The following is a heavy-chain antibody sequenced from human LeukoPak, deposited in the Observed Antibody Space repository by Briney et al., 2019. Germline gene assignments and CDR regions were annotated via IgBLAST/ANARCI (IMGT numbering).Heavy chain of an antibody. CDR3: ARNDYVWGSYRRAPYYFDY. V-gene: IGHV1-2*02. Sequence: GASVKVSCKASGYTFTGYYMHWVRQAPGQGLEWMGWINPNSGGTNYAQKFQGRVTMTRDTSISTAYMELRSLRSDDTAVYYCARNDYVWGSYRRAPYYFDYWGQGTLVTVSS. CDR2: INPNSGGT. D-gene: IGHD3-16*02. J-gene: IGHJ4*02. CDR1: GYTFTGYY.